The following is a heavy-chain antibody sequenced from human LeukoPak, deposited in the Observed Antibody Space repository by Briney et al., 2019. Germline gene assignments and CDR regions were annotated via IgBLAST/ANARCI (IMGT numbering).Heavy chain of an antibody. V-gene: IGHV4-59*08. CDR2: IYYSGST. CDR1: GGSISSYY. Sequence: SETLSLTCTVSGGSISSYYWSWIRQPPGKGLEWIGYIYYSGSTNYNPSLKSRVTISVDTSKNQFSLKLSSVTAADTAVYYCARRLAAAGNYYYYGMDVWGKGTTVTVSS. CDR3: ARRLAAAGNYYYYGMDV. D-gene: IGHD6-13*01. J-gene: IGHJ6*04.